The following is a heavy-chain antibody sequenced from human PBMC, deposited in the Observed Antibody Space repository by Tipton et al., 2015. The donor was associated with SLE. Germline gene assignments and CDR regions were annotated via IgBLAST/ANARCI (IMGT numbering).Heavy chain of an antibody. J-gene: IGHJ4*02. CDR1: GGSISSYY. CDR3: VICSPAGCAYFDY. CDR2: IYTGGYT. D-gene: IGHD2-15*01. Sequence: TLSLTCTVSGGSISSYYWAWIRQPAGKGLEWFGRIYTGGYTKYSPSFENRVTVDASKDQFSLKLSSVTAADTAVYYCVICSPAGCAYFDYWGQGRLVTVSS. V-gene: IGHV4-4*07.